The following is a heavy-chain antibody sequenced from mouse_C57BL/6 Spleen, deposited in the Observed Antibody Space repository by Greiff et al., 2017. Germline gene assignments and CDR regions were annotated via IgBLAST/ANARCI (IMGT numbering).Heavy chain of an antibody. J-gene: IGHJ4*01. V-gene: IGHV1-9*01. CDR1: GCTFTGYW. CDR2: ILPGSGST. D-gene: IGHD2-4*01. Sequence: VQLQQSGAELMKPGASVKLSCKATGCTFTGYWIEWVKQRPGHGLEWIGEILPGSGSTNYNEKFKGKATFTADTSTNTAYMQLSSLTTEDSAIYNCARAPIYYDYDGDAMDYWGQGTSVTVSS. CDR3: ARAPIYYDYDGDAMDY.